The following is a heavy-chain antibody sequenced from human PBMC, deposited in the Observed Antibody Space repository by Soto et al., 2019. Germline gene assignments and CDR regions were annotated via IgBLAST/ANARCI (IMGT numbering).Heavy chain of an antibody. CDR2: IIPIFGTA. D-gene: IGHD6-13*01. Sequence: RASVKVSCKASGGTFSSYAISWVRQAPGQGLEWMGGIIPIFGTANYAQKFQGRVTITADESTSTAYMELSSLRSEDTAVYYCARGRRVVAAAGTFDYWGQGTLVTVSS. V-gene: IGHV1-69*13. J-gene: IGHJ4*02. CDR1: GGTFSSYA. CDR3: ARGRRVVAAAGTFDY.